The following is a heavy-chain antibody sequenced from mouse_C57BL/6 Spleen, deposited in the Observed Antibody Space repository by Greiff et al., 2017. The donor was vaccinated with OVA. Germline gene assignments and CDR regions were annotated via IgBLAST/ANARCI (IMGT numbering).Heavy chain of an antibody. CDR2: IDPSDSYT. J-gene: IGHJ1*03. CDR3: ARRRYFDG. CDR1: GYTFTSYW. V-gene: IGHV1-50*01. Sequence: QVQLQQPGAELVKPGASVKLSCKASGYTFTSYWMQWVKQRPGQGLEWIGEIDPSDSYTNYNQKFKGKATLTVDTSSSTAYMQLSSLTSEDSAVYYCARRRYFDGWGTGTTVTVSS.